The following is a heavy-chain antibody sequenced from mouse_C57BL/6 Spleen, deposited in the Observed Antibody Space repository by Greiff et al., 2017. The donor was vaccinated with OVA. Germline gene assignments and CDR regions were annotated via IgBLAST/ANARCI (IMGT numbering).Heavy chain of an antibody. CDR2: ISSGGSYT. CDR1: GFTFSSYG. CDR3: ARQSFITTVVGPFAY. Sequence: EVMLVESGGDLVKPGGSLKLSCAASGFTFSSYGMSWVRQTPDKRLEWVATISSGGSYTYYPDRVKGRFTNSRDDAKNTRSVQMSSMKSEDTAMYYCARQSFITTVVGPFAYWGQGTLVTVSA. D-gene: IGHD1-1*01. J-gene: IGHJ3*01. V-gene: IGHV5-6*01.